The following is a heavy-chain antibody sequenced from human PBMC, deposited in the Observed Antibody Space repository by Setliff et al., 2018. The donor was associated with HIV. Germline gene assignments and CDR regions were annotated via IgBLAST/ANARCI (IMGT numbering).Heavy chain of an antibody. CDR1: GFTFGDYA. CDR3: ARAYFGSGIYY. CDR2: IYSSGST. V-gene: IGHV4-4*09. Sequence: PGGSLRLSCTASGFTFGDYAMSWIRQPPGKGLEWLGHIYSSGSTNYNPSLKSRVTISVDTSKNQFSLKLYSVTAADTAVYYCARAYFGSGIYYWGQGTLVSVSS. D-gene: IGHD3-10*01. J-gene: IGHJ4*02.